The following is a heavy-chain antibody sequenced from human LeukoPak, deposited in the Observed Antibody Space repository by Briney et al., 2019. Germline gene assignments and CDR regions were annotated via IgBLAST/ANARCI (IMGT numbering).Heavy chain of an antibody. V-gene: IGHV4-31*03. CDR3: ARDWGIQNWFDP. D-gene: IGHD3-16*01. CDR1: GGSISSGGYY. J-gene: IGHJ5*02. Sequence: PSETLSLTCTVSGGSISSGGYYWSWIRQHPGKGLEWIGYIYYSGSTYYDPSLKSRVTISVDTSKNQFSLKLSSVTAADTAVYYCARDWGIQNWFDPWGQGTLVTVSS. CDR2: IYYSGST.